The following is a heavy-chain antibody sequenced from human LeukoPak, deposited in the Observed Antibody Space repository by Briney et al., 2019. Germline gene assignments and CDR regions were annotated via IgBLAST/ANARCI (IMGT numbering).Heavy chain of an antibody. Sequence: PGGSLRLSCAASGFTFSSYTMNWVRQAPGKVLEWFSSISRSSSYIYYADSMKGRFTISRDNANNSLFLQMNSLRAEDTAVYYCARGGVSVGGNFDYWGQGTLVTVSS. CDR3: ARGGVSVGGNFDY. CDR1: GFTFSSYT. J-gene: IGHJ4*02. D-gene: IGHD4-23*01. CDR2: ISRSSSYI. V-gene: IGHV3-21*01.